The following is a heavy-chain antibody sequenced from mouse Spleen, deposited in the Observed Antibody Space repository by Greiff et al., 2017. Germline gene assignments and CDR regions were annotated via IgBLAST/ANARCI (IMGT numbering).Heavy chain of an antibody. CDR1: GYTFTSYW. J-gene: IGHJ3*01. CDR3: ARDVVITKAWFAY. D-gene: IGHD2-4*01. V-gene: IGHV1-69*01. CDR2: IDPSDSYT. Sequence: QVQLQQPGAELVMPGASVKLSCKASGYTFTSYWMHWVKQRPGQGLEWIGEIDPSDSYTNYNQKFKGKATLTVDKSSSTAYMQLSSLTSEDSAVYYCARDVVITKAWFAYWGQGTLVTVSA.